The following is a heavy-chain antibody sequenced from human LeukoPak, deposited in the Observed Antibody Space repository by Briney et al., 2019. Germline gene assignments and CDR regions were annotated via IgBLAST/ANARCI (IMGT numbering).Heavy chain of an antibody. CDR3: ARHTAARLASGYYYYMDV. CDR2: IYYSGST. V-gene: IGHV4-39*07. D-gene: IGHD6-6*01. Sequence: KPSETLSPTCTVSGGSISSSSYYWGWIRQPPGKGLEWIGSIYYSGSTYYNPSLKSRVTISVDTSKNQFSLRLTSVTAADTAVYYCARHTAARLASGYYYYMDVWGKGTTVTVSS. J-gene: IGHJ6*03. CDR1: GGSISSSSYY.